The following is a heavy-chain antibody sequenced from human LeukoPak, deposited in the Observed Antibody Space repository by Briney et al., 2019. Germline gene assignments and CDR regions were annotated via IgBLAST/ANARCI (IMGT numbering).Heavy chain of an antibody. J-gene: IGHJ3*02. CDR1: GFSFDNYA. V-gene: IGHV3-23*01. Sequence: PGGSLRLSCAASGFSFDNYAMSWVRQAPGKGPEWVSGISGSGDKSYYADSVKGRFTISRDNSKNTLYLQMNSLRAEDTAVYYCARHGGVMRRAGIAAAARGAFDIWGQGTMVTVSS. D-gene: IGHD6-13*01. CDR3: ARHGGVMRRAGIAAAARGAFDI. CDR2: ISGSGDKS.